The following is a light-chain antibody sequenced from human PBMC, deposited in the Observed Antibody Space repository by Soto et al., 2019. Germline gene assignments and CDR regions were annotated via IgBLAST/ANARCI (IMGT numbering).Light chain of an antibody. V-gene: IGLV2-8*01. CDR2: EVS. Sequence: QSALTQPRSVSGSPGQSVTISCTGTSRDVGGYDYVSWYQQHPGKDPQLMISEVSKRPSGVPDRFSGSKSGNTASLTVSGLQAEDEADYYCSSYAGSVNVIFGGGTKVTVL. J-gene: IGLJ2*01. CDR1: SRDVGGYDY. CDR3: SSYAGSVNVI.